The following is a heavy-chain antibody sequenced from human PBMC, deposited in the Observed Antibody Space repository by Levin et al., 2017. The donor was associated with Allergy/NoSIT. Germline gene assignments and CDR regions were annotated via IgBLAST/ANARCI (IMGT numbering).Heavy chain of an antibody. CDR1: GFTFSSYA. V-gene: IGHV3-23*01. Sequence: QPGGSLRLSCAASGFTFSSYAMSWVRQAPGKGLEWVSAISGSGGTYYADSVKGRFTISRDNSKSTLYLQMNSLRAEDTAVFYCAKSRGTFWSGYYHDYWGQGTLVTVSS. CDR2: ISGSGGT. J-gene: IGHJ4*02. D-gene: IGHD3-3*01. CDR3: AKSRGTFWSGYYHDY.